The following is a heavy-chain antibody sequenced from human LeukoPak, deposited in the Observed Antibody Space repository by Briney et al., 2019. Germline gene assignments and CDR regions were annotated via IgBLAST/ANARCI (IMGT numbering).Heavy chain of an antibody. V-gene: IGHV3-21*01. Sequence: GGSLRLSCAASGFTFSSYSMNWVRQAPGKGLEWVSSINSSSSNIYYADSVKGRFTISRANAKNSLYLQINSLRAEDTAVYYSARDQGGSVRFWCAFDIWGQGTMVTVSS. J-gene: IGHJ3*02. CDR3: ARDQGGSVRFWCAFDI. CDR2: INSSSSNI. CDR1: GFTFSSYS. D-gene: IGHD1-26*01.